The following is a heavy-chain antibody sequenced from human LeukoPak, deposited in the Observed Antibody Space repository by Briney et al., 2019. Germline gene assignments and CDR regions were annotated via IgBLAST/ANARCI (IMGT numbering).Heavy chain of an antibody. CDR1: GFTFSRYA. CDR3: ARELSGNNYGYSDY. Sequence: PGGSLRLSCAASGFTFSRYAMHWVRQAPGKGLEWVALVSYDGSSKYYADSVGGRFTISRDNSKNTLYLQMNSLRAEDTAVYYCARELSGNNYGYSDYWGQGTLVTVSS. J-gene: IGHJ4*02. CDR2: VSYDGSSK. D-gene: IGHD5-18*01. V-gene: IGHV3-30*04.